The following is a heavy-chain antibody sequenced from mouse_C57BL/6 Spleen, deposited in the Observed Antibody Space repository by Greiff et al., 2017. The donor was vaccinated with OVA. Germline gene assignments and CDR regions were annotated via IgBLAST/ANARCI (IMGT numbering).Heavy chain of an antibody. Sequence: VQLQQPGAELVRPGSSVKLSCKASGYTFTSYWMDWVKQRPGQGLEWIGNIYPSDSETHYNQKFKDTATLTVDKSSSTAYMQLSSLTSEDSAVYYCARSLSYGSSYGRFAYWGQGTLVTVSA. CDR3: ARSLSYGSSYGRFAY. D-gene: IGHD1-1*01. CDR2: IYPSDSET. V-gene: IGHV1-61*01. CDR1: GYTFTSYW. J-gene: IGHJ3*01.